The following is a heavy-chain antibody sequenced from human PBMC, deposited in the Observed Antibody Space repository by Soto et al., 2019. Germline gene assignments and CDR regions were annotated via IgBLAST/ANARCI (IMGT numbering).Heavy chain of an antibody. V-gene: IGHV1-69*01. J-gene: IGHJ5*02. CDR3: ARGEGSSWYLWFDP. CDR2: IIPLFGTT. D-gene: IGHD6-13*01. Sequence: QVQLVQSGAEVKKPGSSVKVSCKASGGTFNSSAITWVRQAPGQGLEWMGGIIPLFGTTNYAQKFRGRITISADDSTSTAYMELSSLRSEDTAMYYCARGEGSSWYLWFDPWGQGTLVTVSS. CDR1: GGTFNSSA.